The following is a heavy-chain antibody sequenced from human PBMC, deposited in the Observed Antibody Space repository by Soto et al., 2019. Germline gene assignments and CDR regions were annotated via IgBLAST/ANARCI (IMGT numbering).Heavy chain of an antibody. V-gene: IGHV3-30*18. CDR2: ISYDGSNK. CDR3: AKDRSAYSGYYYYMDV. Sequence: GGSLRLSCAASGFTFSSYGMHWVRQAPGKGLEWVAVISYDGSNKYYADSVKGRFTISRDNSKNTLYLQMNSLRAEDTAVYYCAKDRSAYSGYYYYMDVWGKGTTVTVSS. D-gene: IGHD3-3*01. J-gene: IGHJ6*03. CDR1: GFTFSSYG.